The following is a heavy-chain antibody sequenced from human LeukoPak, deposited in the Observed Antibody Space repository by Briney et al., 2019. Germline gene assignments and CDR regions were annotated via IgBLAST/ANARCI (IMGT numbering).Heavy chain of an antibody. V-gene: IGHV4-39*01. J-gene: IGHJ4*02. D-gene: IGHD5-12*01. CDR1: GGSISSSSYY. Sequence: SETLSLTCTVSGGSISSSSYYWGWIRQPPGKGLEWIGGIYYSGSTYYNPSLKSRVTISVDTSKNQFSLKLSSVTAADTAVYYCASLDFSYSGYEAGYYYFDYWGQGTLVTVSS. CDR3: ASLDFSYSGYEAGYYYFDY. CDR2: IYYSGST.